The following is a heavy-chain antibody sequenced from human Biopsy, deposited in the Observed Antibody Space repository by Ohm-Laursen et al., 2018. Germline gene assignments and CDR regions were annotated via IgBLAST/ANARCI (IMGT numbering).Heavy chain of an antibody. CDR1: GFAFSDYS. CDR3: AKDDYDRVSSGYYFDY. D-gene: IGHD3-10*02. Sequence: SLRLSCAASGFAFSDYSMNWVRQAPGKGLEWVASISSTSNHIHYVDSVWGRFTISRDNAENSLYLEMNSLRVEDTAVYYCAKDDYDRVSSGYYFDYWGQGTLVSVSS. V-gene: IGHV3-21*01. J-gene: IGHJ4*02. CDR2: ISSTSNHI.